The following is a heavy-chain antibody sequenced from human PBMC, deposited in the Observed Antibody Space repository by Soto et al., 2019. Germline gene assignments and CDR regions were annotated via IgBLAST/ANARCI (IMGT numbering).Heavy chain of an antibody. D-gene: IGHD6-19*01. Sequence: SETLSLTCAVYGGSFSGYYWSWIRQPPGKGLEWIGEINHSGSTNYNPSLKSRVTISVDTSKNQFSLKLSSVTAADTAVYYCARDLSSSGWYSDYWFDPWGQGTLVTVSS. CDR3: ARDLSSSGWYSDYWFDP. CDR2: INHSGST. J-gene: IGHJ5*02. V-gene: IGHV4-34*01. CDR1: GGSFSGYY.